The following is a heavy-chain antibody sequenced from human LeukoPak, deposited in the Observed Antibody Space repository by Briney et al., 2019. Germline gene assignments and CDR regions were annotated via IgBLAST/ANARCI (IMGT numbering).Heavy chain of an antibody. J-gene: IGHJ4*02. CDR1: GGSISSGGYY. CDR3: ARDPLGYDYVWGSYQFDY. V-gene: IGHV4-31*03. D-gene: IGHD3-16*02. CDR2: IYYSGST. Sequence: SETLSLTCTVSGGSISSGGYYWSWIRQHPGKGLEWIVYIYYSGSTYYNPSLKSRVTISVDTSTNQFSLKLSSVTAADTAVYYCARDPLGYDYVWGSYQFDYWGQGTLVTVSS.